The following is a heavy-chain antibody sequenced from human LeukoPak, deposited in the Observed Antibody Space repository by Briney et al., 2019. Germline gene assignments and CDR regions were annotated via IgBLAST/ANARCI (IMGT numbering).Heavy chain of an antibody. J-gene: IGHJ4*02. Sequence: GASVKVSCKASGYTFTTYGISWVRQAPGQGLEWMGWISASNGNTNYAQKSQGRVTLTTDTSTSTAYMELRSLRSDDTAVYYCTSSFLWFGEGYFDYWGQGILVTVSS. D-gene: IGHD3-10*01. CDR3: TSSFLWFGEGYFDY. V-gene: IGHV1-18*01. CDR2: ISASNGNT. CDR1: GYTFTTYG.